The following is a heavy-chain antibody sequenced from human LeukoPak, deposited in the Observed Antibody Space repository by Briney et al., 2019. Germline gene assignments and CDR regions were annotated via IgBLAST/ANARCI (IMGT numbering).Heavy chain of an antibody. J-gene: IGHJ6*03. CDR1: GGSISSGSYC. Sequence: PSETLSLTCTVSGGSISSGSYCWSWIRQPAGKGLEWIGHIYSSGSTNYNPSLKSRVTISVDTSKNQFSLKLSSVTAADTAVYYCARETSQKGAHYMDVWGKGTTVTISS. CDR2: IYSSGST. D-gene: IGHD3-16*01. CDR3: ARETSQKGAHYMDV. V-gene: IGHV4-61*10.